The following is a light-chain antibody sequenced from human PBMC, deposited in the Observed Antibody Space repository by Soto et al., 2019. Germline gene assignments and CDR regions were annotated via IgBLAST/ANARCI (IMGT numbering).Light chain of an antibody. CDR2: KAS. V-gene: IGKV1-5*03. J-gene: IGKJ5*01. Sequence: DIQMTQSPSTLSASVGDRVTITCRASQSISNLLAWYQQKPGRAPTLLIYKASTLESGVPSRFSGSGSGTEFTLTLSSLQPDDFATYYCQQYNSYPLTFGQGTRLDI. CDR3: QQYNSYPLT. CDR1: QSISNL.